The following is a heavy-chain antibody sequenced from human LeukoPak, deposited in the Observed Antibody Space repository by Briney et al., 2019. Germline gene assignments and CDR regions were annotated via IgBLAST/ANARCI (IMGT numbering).Heavy chain of an antibody. CDR1: GYTFTAYY. CDR3: ARDRRYNDYDYCFDS. Sequence: GASVKVSCKASGYTFTAYYMHWVRQAPGHGLEWMGIINPSAGSTTYAQKFQGRVAMTRDTSTSTVYMELSSLRSEDTAVYYCARDRRYNDYDYCFDSWGQGTLVTVSP. CDR2: INPSAGST. J-gene: IGHJ4*02. V-gene: IGHV1-46*01. D-gene: IGHD5-12*01.